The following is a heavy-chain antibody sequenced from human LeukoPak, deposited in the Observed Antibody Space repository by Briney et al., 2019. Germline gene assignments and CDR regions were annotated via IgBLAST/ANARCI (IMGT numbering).Heavy chain of an antibody. D-gene: IGHD3-3*01. Sequence: SETLSLTCTVSGGSIRSGSYDWTWIRQPAGKGLEWIGRIYTSGNTNYNLSLKSRVTISLDTSKNQFSLKLSSVTAADTAVYYCARVLASDNDFWSGSQFWFDPWGQGILVTVSS. J-gene: IGHJ5*02. CDR1: GGSIRSGSYD. V-gene: IGHV4-61*02. CDR2: IYTSGNT. CDR3: ARVLASDNDFWSGSQFWFDP.